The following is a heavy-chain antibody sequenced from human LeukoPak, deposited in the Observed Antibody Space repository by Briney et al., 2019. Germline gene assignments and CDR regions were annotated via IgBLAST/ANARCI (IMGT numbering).Heavy chain of an antibody. V-gene: IGHV4-59*01. Sequence: SETLSLTCTVSGVTITSCCWSWIRQPPGKGLEWIGYIYYSGSTNYNPSLKSRVTISVDTSKNQFSLKLSSVTAADTAVYYCARAPVGSRDGYYYFGMDVWGQGTTVTVSS. J-gene: IGHJ6*02. CDR2: IYYSGST. D-gene: IGHD1-26*01. CDR1: GVTITSCC. CDR3: ARAPVGSRDGYYYFGMDV.